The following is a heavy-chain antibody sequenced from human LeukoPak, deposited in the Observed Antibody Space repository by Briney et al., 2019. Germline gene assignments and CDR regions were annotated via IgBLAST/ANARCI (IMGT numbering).Heavy chain of an antibody. Sequence: PGGSLRLSCAASGLTFSSHWMHWVRQAPGKGLEWVSVLYSDGRTYYADSVKGRFTISRDTSKNTLYLQVNSLRAEDTAVYYCARGGGYYPIDYWGQGTLVTVSS. CDR2: LYSDGRT. CDR3: ARGGGYYPIDY. CDR1: GLTFSSHW. J-gene: IGHJ4*02. V-gene: IGHV3-53*01. D-gene: IGHD2-15*01.